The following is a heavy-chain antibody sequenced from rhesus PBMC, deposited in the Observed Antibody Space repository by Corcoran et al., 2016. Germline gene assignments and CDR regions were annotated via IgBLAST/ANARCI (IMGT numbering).Heavy chain of an antibody. D-gene: IGHD6-13*01. CDR1: GGSISINY. CDR2: MLGSGGST. Sequence: QVQLQESGPGLVKPSETLSLTCAGSGGSISINYWIWLRQAPGKGLEWIGRMLGSGGSTECDRCVEGGVTMSTDTSKRRFSRKVCSVTAAETAVYYCARVYSSCPTHFDYWGQGVLVTVSS. CDR3: ARVYSSCPTHFDY. V-gene: IGHV4-160*01. J-gene: IGHJ4*01.